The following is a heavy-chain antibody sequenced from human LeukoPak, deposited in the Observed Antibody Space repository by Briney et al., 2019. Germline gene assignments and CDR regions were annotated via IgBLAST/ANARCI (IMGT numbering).Heavy chain of an antibody. D-gene: IGHD4-11*01. V-gene: IGHV4-34*01. CDR3: ARSGTLTTPYYYYYMDV. Sequence: SETLSLTCAVYGGSFSGYYWSWIRQPPGKGLEWIGEINHSGSTNYNPSLKSRVTISVDTSKNQFSLKLSSVTAADSAVYYCARSGTLTTPYYYYYMDVWGKGTTVTVSS. CDR2: INHSGST. J-gene: IGHJ6*03. CDR1: GGSFSGYY.